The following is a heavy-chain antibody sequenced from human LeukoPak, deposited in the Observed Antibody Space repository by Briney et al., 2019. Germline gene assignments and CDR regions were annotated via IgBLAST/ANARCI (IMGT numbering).Heavy chain of an antibody. CDR2: IYTSGST. CDR1: GGSVTTYY. D-gene: IGHD3-10*01. CDR3: ARLYGSRAFDI. V-gene: IGHV4-4*07. Sequence: PSEPLSLTCTVSGGSVTTYYCSWLRQPAGKGLEWIGRIYTSGSTNYNPSLESRVTISADTSKNQFSLKMSPGTAADTAVYYCARLYGSRAFDIWGQGTLVTVSS. J-gene: IGHJ3*02.